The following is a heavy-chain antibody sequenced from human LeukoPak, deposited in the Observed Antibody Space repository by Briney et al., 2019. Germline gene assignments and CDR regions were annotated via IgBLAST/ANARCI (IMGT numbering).Heavy chain of an antibody. CDR1: GFDFSHYG. D-gene: IGHD3-9*01. J-gene: IGHJ4*02. CDR3: AKGDSYYDLLTCFDF. CDR2: FSGTSTLT. Sequence: GGSLRLSCAASGFDFSHYGMSWVRQSPGKGLEWVSTFSGTSTLTYYADSVKGRFTISRDDSKNVLYLQMNSLRDEGTAVYYCAKGDSYYDLLTCFDFWGPGTLITVSS. V-gene: IGHV3-23*01.